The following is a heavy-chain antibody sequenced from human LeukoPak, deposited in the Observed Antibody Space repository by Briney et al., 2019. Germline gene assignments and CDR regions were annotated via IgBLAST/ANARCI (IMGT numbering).Heavy chain of an antibody. J-gene: IGHJ4*02. D-gene: IGHD6-19*01. CDR2: IKSKTDGGTT. V-gene: IGHV3-15*01. Sequence: GGSLRLSCAASGFTFSNAWMSWVRQAPGKGLEWAGRIKSKTDGGTTDYAAPVKGRFTISRDDSKNTLYLQMNSLKTEDTAVYYCTTFDSSGWYGGVLDYWGQGTLVTVSS. CDR1: GFTFSNAW. CDR3: TTFDSSGWYGGVLDY.